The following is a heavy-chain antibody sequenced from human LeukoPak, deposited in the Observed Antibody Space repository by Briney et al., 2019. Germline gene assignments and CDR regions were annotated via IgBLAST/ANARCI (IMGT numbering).Heavy chain of an antibody. CDR3: ASTSGSGWYFDY. D-gene: IGHD6-19*01. CDR2: IYYSGST. J-gene: IGHJ4*02. Sequence: PSETLSPTCTVSGGSISSYYWSWIRQPPGKGLEWIGYIYYSGSTNYNPSLKSRVTISVDTSKNQFSLKLSSVTAADTAVYYCASTSGSGWYFDYWGQGTLVTVSS. CDR1: GGSISSYY. V-gene: IGHV4-59*01.